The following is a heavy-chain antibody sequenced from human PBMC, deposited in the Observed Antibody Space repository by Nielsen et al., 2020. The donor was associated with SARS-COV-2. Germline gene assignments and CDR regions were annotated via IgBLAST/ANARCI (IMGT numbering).Heavy chain of an antibody. J-gene: IGHJ5*02. CDR3: ASSLGYCSSTSCYAGMSWFDP. CDR2: INHSGST. D-gene: IGHD2-2*01. Sequence: WIRQPPGKGLEWIGEINHSGSTNYNPSLKSRVTISVDTSKNQLSLKLSSVTAADTAVYYCASSLGYCSSTSCYAGMSWFDPWGQGTLVTVSS. V-gene: IGHV4-34*01.